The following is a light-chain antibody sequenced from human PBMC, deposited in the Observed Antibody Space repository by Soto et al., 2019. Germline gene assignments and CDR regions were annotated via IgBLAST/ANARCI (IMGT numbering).Light chain of an antibody. V-gene: IGLV2-11*01. CDR2: DVS. CDR3: CSYAGSYTGV. Sequence: QSVLTQPRSVSGSPGQSVTISCTGTSSDVGGYNYVSWYQQHPGKAPKLMIYDVSKRPPGVPDRFSGSKSGNTASLTISGLQAEDEADYYCCSYAGSYTGVFGTGTKVTVL. J-gene: IGLJ1*01. CDR1: SSDVGGYNY.